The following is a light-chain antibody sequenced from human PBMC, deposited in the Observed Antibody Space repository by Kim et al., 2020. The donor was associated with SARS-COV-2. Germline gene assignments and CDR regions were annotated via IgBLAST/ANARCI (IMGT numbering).Light chain of an antibody. V-gene: IGKV1-39*01. J-gene: IGKJ2*01. Sequence: SASVGDRVTITCRASQSVSTYLSWYQQKPGKAPKVLIYAASTLQSGVPLRFSGSGSGTDFTLTISSLQPEDFATYYCQQSYSDYRTFGQGTKVEI. CDR1: QSVSTY. CDR2: AAS. CDR3: QQSYSDYRT.